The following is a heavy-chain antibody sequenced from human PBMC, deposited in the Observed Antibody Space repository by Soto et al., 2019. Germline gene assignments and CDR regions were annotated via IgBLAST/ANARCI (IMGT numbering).Heavy chain of an antibody. J-gene: IGHJ4*02. D-gene: IGHD3-9*01. CDR3: ARLEGLATISYYFDF. Sequence: SETLSLTCSVSGDSINSDKYYWGWIRQPPGRGLEWIGSIYYRGNTYYNPSLQTRVTISLDKSKSQFSLKLNSVTAADSAVYFCARLEGLATISYYFDFWGQGALVTVSS. V-gene: IGHV4-39*01. CDR2: IYYRGNT. CDR1: GDSINSDKYY.